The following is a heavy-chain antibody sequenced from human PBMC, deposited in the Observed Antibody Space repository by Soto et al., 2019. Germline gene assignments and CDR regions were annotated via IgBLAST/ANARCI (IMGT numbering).Heavy chain of an antibody. V-gene: IGHV4-39*01. CDR1: GDSIISSSYN. Sequence: SETLSLTCTVSGDSIISSSYNWAWIRQPPGKGLEWIGAIYYTGRTSYNPSLPSRVTISVDTSNNQFSLNLRSVTAADTSVYYCARGPSGDKVDYWGQGTLVTVSS. CDR2: IYYTGRT. CDR3: ARGPSGDKVDY. J-gene: IGHJ4*02. D-gene: IGHD7-27*01.